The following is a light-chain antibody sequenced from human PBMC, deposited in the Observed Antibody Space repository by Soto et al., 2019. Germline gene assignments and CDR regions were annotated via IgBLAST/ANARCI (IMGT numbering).Light chain of an antibody. Sequence: IQMTQSPSSLSASVGDRVTITCRASQDISNFLAWFQQKPGGVPKRLIHSASSLESGVPSRFSGRGSGTEFTLTIRNLQPDDFATYYCLQHDRFPLTFGGGTKVEIK. CDR2: SAS. CDR1: QDISNF. J-gene: IGKJ4*01. V-gene: IGKV1-17*03. CDR3: LQHDRFPLT.